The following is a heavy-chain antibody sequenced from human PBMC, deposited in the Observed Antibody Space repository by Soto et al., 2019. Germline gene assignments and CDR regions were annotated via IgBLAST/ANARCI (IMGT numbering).Heavy chain of an antibody. V-gene: IGHV3-15*01. Sequence: GGSLRLSCAASGFTFSNAWMSWVRQAPGKGLEWVGRIKSKTDGGTTDYAAPVKGRFTTSRDDSKNTLYLQMNSLKTEDTAVYYCTTAPVRYYYYYMDVWGKGTTVTVSS. CDR1: GFTFSNAW. D-gene: IGHD1-1*01. J-gene: IGHJ6*03. CDR3: TTAPVRYYYYYMDV. CDR2: IKSKTDGGTT.